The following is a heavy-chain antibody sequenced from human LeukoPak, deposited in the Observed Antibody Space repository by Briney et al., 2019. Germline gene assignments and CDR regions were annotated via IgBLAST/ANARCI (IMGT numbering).Heavy chain of an antibody. CDR3: ARVPRGIAGY. Sequence: PGGSLILSCAASGFTFSSYSMNWVRQAPGKGLEWVSSISSSSSYIYYADSVKGRFTISRDNAKNSLYLQMNSRRAEDAAVYYCARVPRGIAGYWGQGTLVTVSS. V-gene: IGHV3-21*01. D-gene: IGHD6-13*01. CDR2: ISSSSSYI. CDR1: GFTFSSYS. J-gene: IGHJ4*02.